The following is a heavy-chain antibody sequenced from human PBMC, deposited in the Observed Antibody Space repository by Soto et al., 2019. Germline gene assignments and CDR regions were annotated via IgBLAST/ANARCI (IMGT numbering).Heavy chain of an antibody. CDR1: GGTFSSYA. J-gene: IGHJ6*02. CDR2: IIPIFGTA. D-gene: IGHD7-27*01. V-gene: IGHV1-69*06. CDR3: ARSTGDLYYYYGMDV. Sequence: SVKVSCKASGGTFSSYAISWVRQAPGQGLEWMGGIIPIFGTANYAQKFQGGVTITADKSTSTAYMELSSLRSEDTAVYYCARSTGDLYYYYGMDVWGQGTTVTVSS.